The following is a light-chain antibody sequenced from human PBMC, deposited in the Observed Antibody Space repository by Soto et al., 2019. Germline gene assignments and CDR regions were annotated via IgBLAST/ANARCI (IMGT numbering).Light chain of an antibody. V-gene: IGLV2-11*01. CDR2: DVS. J-gene: IGLJ2*01. Sequence: QSVLTQPRSVSGSPGQSVTISCTGTSSDVGGYNYVSWYQQHPGKAPKLMIYDVSKRPSGVPDRFSGSKSGNTASLTISELQAEDEADYYCCSYAGSYTFYVVFGGGTKVTVL. CDR3: CSYAGSYTFYVV. CDR1: SSDVGGYNY.